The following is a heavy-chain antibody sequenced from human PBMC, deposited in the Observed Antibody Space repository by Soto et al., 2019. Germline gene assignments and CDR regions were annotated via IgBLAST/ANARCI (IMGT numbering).Heavy chain of an antibody. J-gene: IGHJ4*02. V-gene: IGHV3-23*01. CDR2: ISATGVGT. Sequence: PGGSLRLSCADSGFKFSNYAMSWVRQAPGKGLEWVSLISATGVGTYYADSVKGRFTISRDNSHNTLYLQVHSLTAEDTAVYYCAKDRRAGGNSAFYFDLWGQGAKVPV. CDR1: GFKFSNYA. D-gene: IGHD3-16*01. CDR3: AKDRRAGGNSAFYFDL.